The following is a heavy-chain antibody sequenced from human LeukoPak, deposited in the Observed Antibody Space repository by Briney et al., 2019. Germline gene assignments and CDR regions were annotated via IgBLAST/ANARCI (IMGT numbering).Heavy chain of an antibody. Sequence: TTSETLSLTCTVSGGSISSYYWSWIRQPPGKGLEWIGYIYYSGSTNYNPSLKSRVTISVDTSKNQFSLKLSSVTAADTAVYYCARYASGSYFRGIDYWGQGTLVTVSS. CDR1: GGSISSYY. V-gene: IGHV4-59*01. J-gene: IGHJ4*02. CDR2: IYYSGST. CDR3: ARYASGSYFRGIDY. D-gene: IGHD1-26*01.